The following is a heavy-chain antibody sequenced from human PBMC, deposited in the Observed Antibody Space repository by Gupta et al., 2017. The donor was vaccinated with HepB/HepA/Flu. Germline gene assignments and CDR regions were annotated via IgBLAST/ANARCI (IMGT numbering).Heavy chain of an antibody. Sequence: EVQLVESGGGLVQPGGSLKLSCAASGFTFSGSAMHWVRQASGKGLEWVGRIRSKANSYATAYAASVKGRFTISRDDSKNTAYLQMNSLKTEDTAVYYCTRPYYDFWSGYSERGDFDYWGQGTLVTVSS. CDR3: TRPYYDFWSGYSERGDFDY. V-gene: IGHV3-73*02. D-gene: IGHD3-3*01. J-gene: IGHJ4*02. CDR2: IRSKANSYAT. CDR1: GFTFSGSA.